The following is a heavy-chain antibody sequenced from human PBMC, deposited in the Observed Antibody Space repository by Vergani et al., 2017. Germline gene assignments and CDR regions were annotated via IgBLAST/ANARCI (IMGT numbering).Heavy chain of an antibody. CDR3: AKQYFFSGNYLFDY. D-gene: IGHD3-10*01. CDR2: IYTSGAT. V-gene: IGHV4-61*02. CDR1: GGSFSTGGQS. Sequence: QVQLQESGPGLVKPSQTLSLTCTVSGGSFSTGGQSWTWLRQSAGKGLEWIGRIYTSGATNYNPSLRSRGIMSVDASKKQFSLKLTSVTAADTAVYYCAKQYFFSGNYLFDYWGQGTLVTVSS. J-gene: IGHJ4*02.